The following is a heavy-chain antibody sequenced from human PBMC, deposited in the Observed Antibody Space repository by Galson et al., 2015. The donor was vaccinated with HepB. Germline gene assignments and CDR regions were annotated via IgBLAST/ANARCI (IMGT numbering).Heavy chain of an antibody. V-gene: IGHV3-7*03. D-gene: IGHD6-19*01. CDR1: GFTFSSYW. Sequence: SLRLSCAASGFTFSSYWMSWVRQAPGKGLEWVANIKQDGSEKYYVDSVKGRFTISRDNAKNSLYLQMNSLRAEDTAVYYCARDGVAVAETFFDYWGQGTLVTVSS. CDR2: IKQDGSEK. CDR3: ARDGVAVAETFFDY. J-gene: IGHJ4*02.